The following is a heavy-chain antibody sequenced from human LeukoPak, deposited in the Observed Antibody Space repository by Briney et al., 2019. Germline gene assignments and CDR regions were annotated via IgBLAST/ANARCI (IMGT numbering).Heavy chain of an antibody. CDR2: IYWHGSDE. Sequence: GGSLRLSCAASGFTFSSYGMHWVRQAPGKGLEWVAVIYWHGSDESYADSVKGRFTISRDNSKNTLHLQMNSLRAEDTAVYYCARRGYCSSISCYHFDSWGQGTLVTVSS. D-gene: IGHD2-2*01. CDR1: GFTFSSYG. J-gene: IGHJ4*02. CDR3: ARRGYCSSISCYHFDS. V-gene: IGHV3-33*01.